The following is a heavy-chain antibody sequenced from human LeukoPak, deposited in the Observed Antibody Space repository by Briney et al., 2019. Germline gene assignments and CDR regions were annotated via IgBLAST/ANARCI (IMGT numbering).Heavy chain of an antibody. Sequence: ASVKVSCKASGYTFTGYYMHWVRQAPGQGLEWMGRINPNSGGTNYAQKFQGRVTMTRDTSISTAYMELSRLRSDDTAVYYCASTAFVVRGVTPSPYGFDPWGQGTLVTVSS. CDR2: INPNSGGT. J-gene: IGHJ5*02. CDR3: ASTAFVVRGVTPSPYGFDP. CDR1: GYTFTGYY. V-gene: IGHV1-2*06. D-gene: IGHD3-10*01.